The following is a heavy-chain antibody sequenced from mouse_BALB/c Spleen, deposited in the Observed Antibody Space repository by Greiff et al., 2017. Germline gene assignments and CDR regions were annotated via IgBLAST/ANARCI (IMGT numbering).Heavy chain of an antibody. CDR1: GFTFTDYY. CDR3: ARDDGYYLDY. V-gene: IGHV7-3*02. Sequence: EVMLVESGGGLVQPGGSLRLSCATSGFTFTDYYMSWVRQPPGKALEWLGFIRNKANGYTTEYSASVKGRFTISRDNSQSILYLQMNTLRAEDSATYYCARDDGYYLDYWGQGTTLTVSS. J-gene: IGHJ2*01. CDR2: IRNKANGYTT. D-gene: IGHD2-3*01.